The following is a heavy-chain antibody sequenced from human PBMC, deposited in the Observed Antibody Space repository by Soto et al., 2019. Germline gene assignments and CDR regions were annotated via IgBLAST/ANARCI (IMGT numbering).Heavy chain of an antibody. CDR2: SSATGAGT. D-gene: IGHD3-10*01. CDR3: AKDRRAGANYGFYSAF. V-gene: IGHV3-23*01. CDR1: GFTFSSYG. Sequence: EVQLLESGGGLVQPGGSLRLSCAASGFTFSSYGMTWVRQAPGKGLEWVSFSSATGAGTYYADSVKGRFTISRDNPNNTLYLQLTRLRADDTAVYYCAKDRRAGANYGFYSAFWGQGALVIVPS. J-gene: IGHJ4*02.